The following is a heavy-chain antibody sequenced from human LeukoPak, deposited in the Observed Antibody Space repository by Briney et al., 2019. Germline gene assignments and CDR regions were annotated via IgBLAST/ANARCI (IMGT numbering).Heavy chain of an antibody. D-gene: IGHD3-9*01. J-gene: IGHJ4*02. CDR1: GFTFSNYA. V-gene: IGHV3-23*01. CDR2: ITGSGSGI. CDR3: AKWGDYVVLTGYYVSDY. Sequence: PGGSLRLSCAASGFTFSNYAMSWVRQAPGKGLEWVSAITGSGSGIYYADSMKSRFTISRDNSKNTLYLQINSLRAEDTAVYYCAKWGDYVVLTGYYVSDYWGQGTLVTVSS.